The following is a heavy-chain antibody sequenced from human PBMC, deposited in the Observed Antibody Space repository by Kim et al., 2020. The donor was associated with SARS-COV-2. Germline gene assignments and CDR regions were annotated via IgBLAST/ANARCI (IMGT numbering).Heavy chain of an antibody. Sequence: VDPRRGRFTNTRDTSKNTLYLQMGSLRPEDTALYYCARDGSYYGLGTYSDYWGQGTLVTVSS. J-gene: IGHJ4*02. CDR3: ARDGSYYGLGTYSDY. D-gene: IGHD3-10*01. V-gene: IGHV3-30*15.